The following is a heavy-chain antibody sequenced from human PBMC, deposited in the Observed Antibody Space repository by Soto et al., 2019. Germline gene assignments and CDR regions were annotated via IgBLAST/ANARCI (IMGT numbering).Heavy chain of an antibody. CDR2: ISYDGSNK. J-gene: IGHJ4*02. Sequence: GSLRLSCAASGFTFSSYGIHWVRQAPGKGLEWVAVISYDGSNKYYADSAKGRFTISRDNSKNTLYLQMNTLRVEDTAVYYCAKANGYSYGSAVDYWGQGTLVTVSS. D-gene: IGHD5-18*01. CDR1: GFTFSSYG. V-gene: IGHV3-30*18. CDR3: AKANGYSYGSAVDY.